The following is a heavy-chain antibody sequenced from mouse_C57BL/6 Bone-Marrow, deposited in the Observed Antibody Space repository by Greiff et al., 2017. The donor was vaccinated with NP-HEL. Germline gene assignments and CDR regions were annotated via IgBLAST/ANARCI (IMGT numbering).Heavy chain of an antibody. CDR1: GFSLTSYG. CDR3: AREAYYSNPAWFAY. V-gene: IGHV2-2*01. CDR2: IWSGGST. J-gene: IGHJ3*01. D-gene: IGHD2-5*01. Sequence: VQLQQSGPGLVQPSQSLSITCTVSGFSLTSYGVHWVRQSPGKGLEWLGVIWSGGSTDYNAAFISRLSISKDNSKSQVFFKMNSLQADDTAIYYCAREAYYSNPAWFAYWGQGTLVTVSA.